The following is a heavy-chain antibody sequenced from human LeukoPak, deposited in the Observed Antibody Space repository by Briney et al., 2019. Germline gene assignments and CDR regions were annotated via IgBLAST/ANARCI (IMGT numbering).Heavy chain of an antibody. CDR1: GGSISSGGYY. Sequence: SETLSLTCTVSGGSISSGGYYWSWIRQHPGKGLEWIGYIYYSGSTYYNPSLKSRVTISVDTSKNQFSLKLSSVTAADTAVYYCARAGGQLVPMEYYFDYWGQGTLVTVSS. CDR2: IYYSGST. CDR3: ARAGGQLVPMEYYFDY. D-gene: IGHD6-13*01. J-gene: IGHJ4*02. V-gene: IGHV4-31*03.